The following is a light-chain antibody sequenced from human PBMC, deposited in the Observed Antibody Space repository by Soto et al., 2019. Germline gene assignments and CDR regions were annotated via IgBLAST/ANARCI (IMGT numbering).Light chain of an antibody. CDR1: KLGDKD. V-gene: IGLV3-1*01. J-gene: IGLJ2*01. CDR3: QAWDSSTAI. Sequence: SYELTQSPSVSVSPGQTASITCSGDKLGDKDVCWYQQKPGQSPVLVIYQDRKRPSGITERFSGSNSGYTATLTISGTQAMDEADYYCQAWDSSTAIFGGGTKLTVL. CDR2: QDR.